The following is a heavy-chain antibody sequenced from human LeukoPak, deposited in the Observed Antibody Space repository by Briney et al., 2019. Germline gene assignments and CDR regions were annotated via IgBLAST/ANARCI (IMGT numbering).Heavy chain of an antibody. CDR1: GFSFSGYG. CDR3: AKDGRETVLF. CDR2: IRHDGSDK. D-gene: IGHD4-17*01. V-gene: IGHV3-30*02. Sequence: SGGSLRPSCAAAGFSFSGYGMHWVRQAPGKGLEWVIFIRHDGSDKYYADSVKGRFTVSRDNSKNTVYLQMSSLRAEDTAVYFCAKDGRETVLFWGQGTLVTVSS. J-gene: IGHJ4*02.